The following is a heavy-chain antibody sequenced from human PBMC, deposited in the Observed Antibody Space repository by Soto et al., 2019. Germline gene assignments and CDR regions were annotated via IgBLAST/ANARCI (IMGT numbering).Heavy chain of an antibody. CDR1: GGSISSGGYY. V-gene: IGHV4-31*03. Sequence: SETLSLTCTVSGGSISSGGYYWSWIRQHPGKGLEWIGYIYYSGSTYYNPSLKSRVTISVDTSKNQFSLKLSSVTAADTAVYYCARVTTVTTRADYWGQGTLVTVSS. CDR3: ARVTTVTTRADY. D-gene: IGHD4-17*01. J-gene: IGHJ4*02. CDR2: IYYSGST.